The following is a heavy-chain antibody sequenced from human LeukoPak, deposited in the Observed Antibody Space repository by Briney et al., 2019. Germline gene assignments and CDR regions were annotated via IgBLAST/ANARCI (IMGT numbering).Heavy chain of an antibody. D-gene: IGHD6-6*01. V-gene: IGHV3-30*02. CDR1: GFTYSSYG. Sequence: GGSLRLSCAASGFTYSSYGMHWVRQAPGKGLEWVAFIRYDGSNKYYADSVKGRFTISRDNSKNTLYLQMNSLRAEDTAVYYCAKDQIAAFDYWGQGTLVTVSS. CDR3: AKDQIAAFDY. J-gene: IGHJ4*02. CDR2: IRYDGSNK.